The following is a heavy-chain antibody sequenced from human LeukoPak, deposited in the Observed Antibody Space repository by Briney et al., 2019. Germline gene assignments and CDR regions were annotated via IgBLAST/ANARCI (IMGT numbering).Heavy chain of an antibody. CDR3: AKDQQYYYGSGSYYRY. CDR2: ISGSGGST. V-gene: IGHV3-23*01. D-gene: IGHD3-10*01. J-gene: IGHJ4*02. Sequence: GGSLRLSCAASEFTFSSYAMSWVRQAPGKGLEWVSAISGSGGSTYYADSVKGRFTISRDNSKNTLYLQMNSLRAEDTAVYYCAKDQQYYYGSGSYYRYWGQGTLVTVSS. CDR1: EFTFSSYA.